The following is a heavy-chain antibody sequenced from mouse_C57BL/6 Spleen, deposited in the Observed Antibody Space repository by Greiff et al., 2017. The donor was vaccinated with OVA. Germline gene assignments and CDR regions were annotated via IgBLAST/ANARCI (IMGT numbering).Heavy chain of an antibody. CDR3: ARHYSNYKFYAMDY. CDR2: INPYNGGT. V-gene: IGHV1-19*01. J-gene: IGHJ4*01. D-gene: IGHD2-5*01. Sequence: EVQLQQSGPVLVKPGASVKMSCKASGYTFTDYYMNWVKQSHGKSLEWIGVINPYNGGTSYNQKFKGKATLTVDKSSSTAYMELNSLTSEDSAVYYCARHYSNYKFYAMDYWGQGTSVTVSS. CDR1: GYTFTDYY.